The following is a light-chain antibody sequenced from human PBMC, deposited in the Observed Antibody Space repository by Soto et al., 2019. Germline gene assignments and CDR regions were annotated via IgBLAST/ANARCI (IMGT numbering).Light chain of an antibody. V-gene: IGKV1-5*01. J-gene: IGKJ2*01. CDR2: DAS. CDR3: QQYDTYST. CDR1: QSISNR. Sequence: DIQMTQSPSTLSSSAGDRFSITCRASQSISNRLAWYHTKPGKTPNRLIYDASNLGSGVPSRFTVSGSGTEFTLTIRSKPPDEFATYDCQQYDTYSTFVQGTKLDI.